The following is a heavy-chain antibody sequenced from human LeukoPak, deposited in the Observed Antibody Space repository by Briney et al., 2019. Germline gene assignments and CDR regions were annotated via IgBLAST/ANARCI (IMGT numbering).Heavy chain of an antibody. D-gene: IGHD3-22*01. V-gene: IGHV4-59*08. CDR1: GGSISSYY. CDR3: ARASDSSGYYLTQTYDY. J-gene: IGHJ4*02. CDR2: IYYSGST. Sequence: PSETLSLTCTVSGGSISSYYWSWIRQPPGKGLEWIGYIYYSGSTYYNPSLKSRVTISVDTSKNQFSLKLSSVTAADTAVYYCARASDSSGYYLTQTYDYWGQGTLVTVSS.